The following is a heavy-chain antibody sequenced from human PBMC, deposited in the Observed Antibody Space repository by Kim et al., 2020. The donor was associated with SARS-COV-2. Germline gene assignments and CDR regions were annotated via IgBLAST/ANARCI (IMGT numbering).Heavy chain of an antibody. Sequence: TNYNPSLKSRVTISVDTSKNQFSLKLSSVTAADTAVYYCATIAAAGSLSYWGQGTLVTVSS. CDR2: T. CDR3: ATIAAAGSLSY. V-gene: IGHV4-59*01. J-gene: IGHJ4*02. D-gene: IGHD6-13*01.